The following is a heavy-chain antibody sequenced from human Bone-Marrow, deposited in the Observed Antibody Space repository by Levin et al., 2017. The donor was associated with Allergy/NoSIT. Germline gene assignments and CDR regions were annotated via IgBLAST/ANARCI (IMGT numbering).Heavy chain of an antibody. D-gene: IGHD5-24*01. CDR1: GYTHTSYA. J-gene: IGHJ4*02. Sequence: EASVKVSCKASGYTHTSYAMHWVRQAPGQRLEWMGWINAGNGNTKYSQKFQGRVTFTRDTSASTAYMELSSLTYEDTAVYYCASAEWLQSRTSHFDYWGQGTLVTVSS. V-gene: IGHV1-3*01. CDR2: INAGNGNT. CDR3: ASAEWLQSRTSHFDY.